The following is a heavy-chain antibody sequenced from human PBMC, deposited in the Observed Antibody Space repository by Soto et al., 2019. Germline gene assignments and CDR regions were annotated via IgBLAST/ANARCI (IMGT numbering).Heavy chain of an antibody. CDR3: AKDRIPPSYSSSWYGWFDP. D-gene: IGHD6-13*01. J-gene: IGHJ5*02. V-gene: IGHV3-23*01. Sequence: GGSLRLSCAASGFTFSSYAMSWVRQAPGKGLEWVSAISGSGGSTYYADSVKGRFTISRDNSKNTLYLQMNSLRAEDTAVYYCAKDRIPPSYSSSWYGWFDPWGQGTLVTVSS. CDR1: GFTFSSYA. CDR2: ISGSGGST.